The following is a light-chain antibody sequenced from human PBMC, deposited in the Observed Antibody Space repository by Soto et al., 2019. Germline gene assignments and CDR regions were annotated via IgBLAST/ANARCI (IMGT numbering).Light chain of an antibody. CDR2: EVN. J-gene: IGLJ1*01. CDR3: LSFTTTSTHV. V-gene: IGLV2-14*01. Sequence: QSALTQPASLSGSPGQSITISCTGTSSDIGAYDYVSWFQQHPGKAPKLMISEVNNRPSGVSNRFSGSTSGNTAYLTISGLQVEDEAEYFCLSFTTTSTHVFGTGTKVTVL. CDR1: SSDIGAYDY.